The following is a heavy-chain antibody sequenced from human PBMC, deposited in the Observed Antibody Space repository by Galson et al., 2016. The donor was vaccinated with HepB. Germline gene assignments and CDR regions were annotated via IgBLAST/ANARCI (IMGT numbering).Heavy chain of an antibody. D-gene: IGHD2-2*01. CDR3: ARGQYCSRATCSYYYYYYMTV. J-gene: IGHJ6*03. V-gene: IGHV1-46*01. CDR2: INPKGGNT. CDR1: GYNFINYY. Sequence: SVKVSCKASGYNFINYYIHWVRQAPGQGLEWIGIINPKGGNTTYAQKFQGRVTMTSDTSTSTVYMDLGSLRSDDTAIYYCARGQYCSRATCSYYYYYYMTVWGKGTTVTVSS.